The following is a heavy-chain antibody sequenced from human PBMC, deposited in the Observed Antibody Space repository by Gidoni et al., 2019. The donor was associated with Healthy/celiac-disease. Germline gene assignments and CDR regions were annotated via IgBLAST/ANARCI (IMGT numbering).Heavy chain of an antibody. Sequence: EVQLVESGGGLVQPGRSLRLSCAASGFTFDDYAMHWVRQAPGKGLEWVSGISWNSGSIGYADSVKGRVTISRDNAKNSLYLQMNSLRAEDTALYYCAKDSTRGGFGHGMDVWGQGTTVTVSS. J-gene: IGHJ6*02. D-gene: IGHD2-15*01. CDR2: ISWNSGSI. V-gene: IGHV3-9*01. CDR3: AKDSTRGGFGHGMDV. CDR1: GFTFDDYA.